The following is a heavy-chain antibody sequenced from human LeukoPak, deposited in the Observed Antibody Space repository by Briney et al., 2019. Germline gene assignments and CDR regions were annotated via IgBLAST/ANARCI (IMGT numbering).Heavy chain of an antibody. CDR2: INPNSGGT. J-gene: IGHJ6*03. Sequence: GASVXXXXKASGYTFTGYYMHWVRQAPGQGLEWMGRINPNSGGTKYAQKFHGRVTMTRDTSISTAYMELSRLRSDDTAVYYCARDGDWQQLGYYYYYYMDVWGKGTTVTVSS. D-gene: IGHD6-13*01. V-gene: IGHV1-2*06. CDR1: GYTFTGYY. CDR3: ARDGDWQQLGYYYYYYMDV.